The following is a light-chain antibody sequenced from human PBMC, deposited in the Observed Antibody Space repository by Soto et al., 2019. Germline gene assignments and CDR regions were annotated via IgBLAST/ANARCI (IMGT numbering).Light chain of an antibody. J-gene: IGKJ4*01. V-gene: IGKV3-15*01. CDR1: QSVSSY. CDR2: GAS. CDR3: QQYNNWPLT. Sequence: VMTQSPATLSVSPGERATLSCRASQSVSSYLAWYQQKPGQAPRLLIYGASTRATDIPARFSGSGSGTEFTLTISSLQSEDFAVYYCQQYNNWPLTFGGGTKVDI.